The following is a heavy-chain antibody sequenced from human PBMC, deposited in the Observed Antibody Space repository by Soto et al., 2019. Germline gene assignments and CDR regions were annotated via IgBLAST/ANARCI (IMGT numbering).Heavy chain of an antibody. V-gene: IGHV4-30-4*01. Sequence: QLQLQESGPGLVKPSQTLSLTCTVSGGSISSGDSYWTWLRQHPGKGLEWIGYIHFSGSTYYNPSLKSRVTISVDTSRTKFSLKLSSVTAADTAVYYCARAGSLGYWYFDVWGRGPLVTVSS. CDR2: IHFSGST. CDR1: GGSISSGDSY. D-gene: IGHD1-26*01. J-gene: IGHJ2*01. CDR3: ARAGSLGYWYFDV.